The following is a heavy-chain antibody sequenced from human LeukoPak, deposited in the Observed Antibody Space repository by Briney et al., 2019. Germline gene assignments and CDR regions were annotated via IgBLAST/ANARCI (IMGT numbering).Heavy chain of an antibody. V-gene: IGHV4-39*01. J-gene: IGHJ4*02. CDR1: GGSISSSSYY. D-gene: IGHD6-19*01. CDR2: IYYSGST. CDR3: ARGGWYYFDY. Sequence: SETLSLTCTVSGGSISSSSYYWGWIRQPPGKGLEWIGSIYYSGSTHYNPSLKSRVTISVDTSKNQSSLKLSSVTAADTAVYYCARGGWYYFDYWGQGTLVTVSS.